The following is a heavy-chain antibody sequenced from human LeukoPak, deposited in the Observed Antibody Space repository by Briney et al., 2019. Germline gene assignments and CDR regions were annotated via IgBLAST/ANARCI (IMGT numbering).Heavy chain of an antibody. J-gene: IGHJ4*02. D-gene: IGHD6-13*01. V-gene: IGHV3-49*04. CDR3: ARELSAWYLSYFDY. CDR1: GFTFGDYA. Sequence: PGGSLRLSCTASGFTFGDYAMSWVRQAPGKGLEWVGFIRSKAYSETTEYAASVKGRFIISRDDSKSIAYLQMNSLKTEDTAVYYCARELSAWYLSYFDYWGQGTLVTVSS. CDR2: IRSKAYSETT.